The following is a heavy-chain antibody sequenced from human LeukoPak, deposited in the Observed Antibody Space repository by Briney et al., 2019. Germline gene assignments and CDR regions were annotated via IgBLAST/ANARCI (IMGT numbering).Heavy chain of an antibody. D-gene: IGHD3-22*01. CDR2: INPNSGGT. J-gene: IGHJ4*02. CDR1: GYTFTTYA. CDR3: ARGGANYYDSTPQILFDY. Sequence: ASVKVSCKASGYTFTTYAMHWVRQAPGRGLEWMGRINPNSGGTKYAQKFQGRVTMTRDTSISTAYMELSRLRSDDTAVYYYARGGANYYDSTPQILFDYWGQGTLVTVSS. V-gene: IGHV1-2*06.